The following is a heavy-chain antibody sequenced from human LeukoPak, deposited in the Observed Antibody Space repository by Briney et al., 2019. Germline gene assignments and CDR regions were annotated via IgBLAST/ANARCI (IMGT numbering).Heavy chain of an antibody. CDR3: ASPAYGDHPFDY. V-gene: IGHV1-18*01. J-gene: IGHJ4*02. D-gene: IGHD4-17*01. CDR1: GYTFTSYG. Sequence: ASVTVSCKASGYTFTSYGISWVRQAPGQGLEWMGWISAYNGNTNYAQKLQGRVTMTTDTSTSTAYMELRSLRSDDTAVYYCASPAYGDHPFDYWGQGTLVTVSS. CDR2: ISAYNGNT.